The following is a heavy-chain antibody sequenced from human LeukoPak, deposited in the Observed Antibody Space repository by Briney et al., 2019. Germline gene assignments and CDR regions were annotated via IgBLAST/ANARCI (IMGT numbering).Heavy chain of an antibody. V-gene: IGHV4-39*01. Sequence: SSETLSLTCTFSGGSISDTIYYWGWIRQPPGKGLEWIGSIYYSGSTYYNPSLKSRVTISGDTSKNQFSLKLTSVTAADTAVYYCARLKYSSGWAGAFDIWGQGTMVTVSS. CDR3: ARLKYSSGWAGAFDI. CDR2: IYYSGST. D-gene: IGHD6-19*01. J-gene: IGHJ3*02. CDR1: GGSISDTIYY.